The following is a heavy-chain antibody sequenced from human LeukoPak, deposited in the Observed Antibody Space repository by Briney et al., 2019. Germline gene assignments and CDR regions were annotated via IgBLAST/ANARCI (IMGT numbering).Heavy chain of an antibody. CDR1: GFTFNIYA. D-gene: IGHD3-22*01. CDR2: ISGGSGST. CDR3: AKHRFESGGYHSTD. J-gene: IGHJ4*02. Sequence: GGSLRLSCAGSGFTFNIYAMHWVRQAPGKGLEWVSTISGGSGSTYCADSVKGRFTISRDNSKNTLYLQMNSLRDEDTAVYYCAKHRFESGGYHSTDWGQGTLVTVSS. V-gene: IGHV3-23*01.